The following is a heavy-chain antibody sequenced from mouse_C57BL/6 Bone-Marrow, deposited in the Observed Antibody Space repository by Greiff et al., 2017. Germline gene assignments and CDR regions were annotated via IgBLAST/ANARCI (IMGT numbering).Heavy chain of an antibody. CDR3: TRFPSYGSSFAY. CDR1: GYTFTDYE. CDR2: IDPETGGT. V-gene: IGHV1-15*01. J-gene: IGHJ3*01. Sequence: QVQLQQSGAELVRPGASVTLSCKASGYTFTDYEMHWVKQTPVHGLEWIGAIDPETGGTAYNQKFKGKAILTADKSSSTAYMELRSLTSEDSAVYYWTRFPSYGSSFAYWGQGTLVTVSA. D-gene: IGHD1-1*01.